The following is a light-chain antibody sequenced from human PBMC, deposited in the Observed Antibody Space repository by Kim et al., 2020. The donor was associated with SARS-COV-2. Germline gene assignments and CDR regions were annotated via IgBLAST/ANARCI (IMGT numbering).Light chain of an antibody. CDR2: DTY. J-gene: IGKJ1*01. V-gene: IGKV3-11*01. CDR3: QQRVNWPRT. CDR1: ESVGSS. Sequence: WPPGERATHSCRGSESVGSSFARYQQKPGQAPRLLIHDTYNRATGIPARFSGSGSGTDFTLTNRSLEPEDFAVYYCQQRVNWPRTFGQRTKVDSK.